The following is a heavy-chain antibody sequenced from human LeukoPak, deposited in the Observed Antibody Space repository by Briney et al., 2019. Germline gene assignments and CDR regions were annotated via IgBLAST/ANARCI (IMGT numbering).Heavy chain of an antibody. D-gene: IGHD4-11*01. V-gene: IGHV3-23*01. CDR2: ISGSGGST. CDR3: AKQGATVTTMDYYGMDV. Sequence: LAGGSLRLSCAASGFTFSSYAMSWVRQAPGKGLEWVSAISGSGGSTYYADSVKGRFTISRDNSKNTLYLQMNSLRAEDTAVYYCAKQGATVTTMDYYGMDVWGQGTTVTASS. J-gene: IGHJ6*02. CDR1: GFTFSSYA.